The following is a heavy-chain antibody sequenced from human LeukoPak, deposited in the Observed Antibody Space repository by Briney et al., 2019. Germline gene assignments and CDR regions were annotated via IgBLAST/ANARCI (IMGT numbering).Heavy chain of an antibody. D-gene: IGHD3-16*01. CDR1: GLSLTTSGMC. CDR2: LDRGDDK. V-gene: IGHV2-70*11. Sequence: SGPTRVTPTQTLTLTCTFSGLSLTTSGMCVSWIRQPPGKALEWLARLDRGDDKYHSTSLKIRLPISKDTSKNQVVLTMTIMDPVDTATYYCARIWAPVGAPDYWGQGTLVTVSS. J-gene: IGHJ4*02. CDR3: ARIWAPVGAPDY.